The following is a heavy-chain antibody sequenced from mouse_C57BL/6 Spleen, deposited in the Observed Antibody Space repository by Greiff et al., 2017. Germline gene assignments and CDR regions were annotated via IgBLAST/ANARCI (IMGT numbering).Heavy chain of an antibody. CDR2: IHPNSGST. Sequence: VQLQQPGAELVKPGASVKLSCKASGYTFTSYWMHWVKQRPGQGLEWIGMIHPNSGSTNYNEKFKSKATLTVDKSSSTAYMQLSSLASEDSAVYYCANSKGDYCAMDYWGQGTSVTVSS. J-gene: IGHJ4*01. D-gene: IGHD2-5*01. V-gene: IGHV1-64*01. CDR3: ANSKGDYCAMDY. CDR1: GYTFTSYW.